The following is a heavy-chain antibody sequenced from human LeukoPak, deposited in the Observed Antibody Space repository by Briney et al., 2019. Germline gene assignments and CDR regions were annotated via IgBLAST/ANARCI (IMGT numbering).Heavy chain of an antibody. CDR1: GFTFSSYS. CDR2: ISSSSSYI. D-gene: IGHD2-2*01. V-gene: IGHV3-21*01. Sequence: GGSLRLSCAASGFTFSSYSMNWVRQAPGKGLEWVSSISSSSSYIYYADSVKGRFTISRDNAKNSLYLQMNSLRAEDTAVYYCARGRGYCSSTSCPNSYMDVWGKGTTVTISS. J-gene: IGHJ6*03. CDR3: ARGRGYCSSTSCPNSYMDV.